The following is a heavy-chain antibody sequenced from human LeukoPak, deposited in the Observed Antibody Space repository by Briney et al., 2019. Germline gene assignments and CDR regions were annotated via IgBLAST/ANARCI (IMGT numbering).Heavy chain of an antibody. CDR1: GFTFSSYA. Sequence: PGGSLRLSCAASGFTFSSYAMHWVRQAPGKGLEWVAVISYDGSNKYYADSVKGRFTISRDNSKNTLYLQMNSLRAEDTAVYYCARDGYHDSSGYFGDWGQGTLVTVSS. J-gene: IGHJ4*02. CDR2: ISYDGSNK. CDR3: ARDGYHDSSGYFGD. D-gene: IGHD3-22*01. V-gene: IGHV3-30-3*01.